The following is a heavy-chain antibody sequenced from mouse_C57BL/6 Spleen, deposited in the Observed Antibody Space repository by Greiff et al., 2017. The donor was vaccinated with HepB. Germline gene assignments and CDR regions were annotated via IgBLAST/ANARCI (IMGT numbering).Heavy chain of an antibody. CDR3: AREGLTGNYFDY. CDR1: GYSITSGYY. D-gene: IGHD4-1*01. Sequence: EVQLQESGPGLVKPSQSLSLTCSVTGYSITSGYYWNWIRQFPGNKLEWMGYISYDGSNNYNPSLKNRISITRDTSKNQFFLKLNSVTTEDTATYYCAREGLTGNYFDYWGQGTTLTVSS. J-gene: IGHJ2*01. V-gene: IGHV3-6*01. CDR2: ISYDGSN.